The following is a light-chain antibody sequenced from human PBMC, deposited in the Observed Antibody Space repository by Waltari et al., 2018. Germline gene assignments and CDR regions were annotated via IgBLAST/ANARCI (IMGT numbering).Light chain of an antibody. J-gene: IGLJ1*01. CDR3: CSYVGRYV. CDR1: SGELGRYHY. V-gene: IGLV2-11*01. CDR2: DVN. Sequence: SALTQPRSVSGSPGPALTLSCTGPSGELGRYHYVSWYQPHPGKAPRLLLYDVNKRPSGVPDRFSGSKSDNTASLTISGVQADDEADYYCCSYVGRYVFGTGTKVTIL.